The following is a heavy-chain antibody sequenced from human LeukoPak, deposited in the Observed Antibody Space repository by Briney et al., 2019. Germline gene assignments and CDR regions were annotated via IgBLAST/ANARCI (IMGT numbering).Heavy chain of an antibody. CDR2: ISASGGST. CDR1: GFTFSTYA. CDR3: ATEGVGSSWYYFDY. J-gene: IGHJ4*02. Sequence: GGSLRLSSAASGFTFSTYAMSWVRQAPVKGLEWVSTISASGGSTYYADSVKGRFTISRDNSKNTLYLQMNSLRAEDTAIYYCATEGVGSSWYYFDYWGQGTLVTVSS. D-gene: IGHD6-13*01. V-gene: IGHV3-23*01.